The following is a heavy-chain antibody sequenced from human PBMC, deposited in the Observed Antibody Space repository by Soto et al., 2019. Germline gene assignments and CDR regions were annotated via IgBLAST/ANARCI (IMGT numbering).Heavy chain of an antibody. D-gene: IGHD3-10*01. CDR1: GDSSGGSGGH. V-gene: IGHV4-31*03. J-gene: IGHJ4*01. CDR2: IYYSGSS. CDR3: AKDSDCDSSGSFDY. Sequence: SPTISVSTSVAGDSSGGSGGHCIWNRKRAGKGLEWIGNIYYSGSSYKNPSLKSRVTISVNTSKNQFSLNLRSVTAADTAFYYCAKDSDCDSSGSFDYLGHGTLVTVSS.